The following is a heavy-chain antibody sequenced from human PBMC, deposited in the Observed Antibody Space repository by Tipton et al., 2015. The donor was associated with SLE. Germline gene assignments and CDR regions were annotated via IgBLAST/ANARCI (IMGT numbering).Heavy chain of an antibody. J-gene: IGHJ4*02. V-gene: IGHV4-34*01. CDR1: GGSFCGYH. Sequence: LRLPCAVYGGSFCGYHWTWTRQPPGQGLEWFGEIAYTGSTNYNPSLKSRVTISLDTSKSQFSLILNALTASDTSVYYWARGPFQRLPPCAYWGQGALVTASS. CDR3: ARGPFQRLPPCAY. CDR2: IAYTGST. D-gene: IGHD6-25*01.